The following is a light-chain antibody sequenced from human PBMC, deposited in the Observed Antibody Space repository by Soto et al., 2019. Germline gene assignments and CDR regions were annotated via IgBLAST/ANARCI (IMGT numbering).Light chain of an antibody. CDR2: AAS. J-gene: IGKJ1*01. CDR3: QQYYDFRT. CDR1: QSISSY. Sequence: DIQMTQSPSSLSASVGDRVTITCRASQSISSYLNWYQQKPGKAPKLLIYAASSLQSGVPSRFSASGSVRDFTLTISSLQPEDSATYYCQQYYDFRTFGQGTKVDI. V-gene: IGKV1-39*01.